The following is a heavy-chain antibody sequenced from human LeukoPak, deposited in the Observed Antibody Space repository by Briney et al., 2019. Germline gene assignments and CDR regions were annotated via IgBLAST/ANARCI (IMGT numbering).Heavy chain of an antibody. D-gene: IGHD6-6*01. CDR2: IYPGDSHT. CDR3: ASAQLYSSSPGDY. J-gene: IGHJ4*02. Sequence: GESLKIPCKGSGYSFTSYWIGWVRQMPGKGLEWMGIIYPGDSHTRYSPSFQGQVTISADKSISAAYLQWSSLKASDTAMYYCASAQLYSSSPGDYWGQGTLVTVSS. CDR1: GYSFTSYW. V-gene: IGHV5-51*01.